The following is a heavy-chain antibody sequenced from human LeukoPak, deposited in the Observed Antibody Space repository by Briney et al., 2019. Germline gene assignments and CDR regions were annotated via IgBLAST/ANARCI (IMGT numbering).Heavy chain of an antibody. V-gene: IGHV3-15*01. CDR3: TSLVGSPTY. CDR1: GFNFQYAW. CDR2: IKSKRDGETT. Sequence: PGGSLRLSCAGSGFNFQYAWMTWVRQAPGKGLEWVGRIKSKRDGETTDYAALVKSRFSISRDDSKNTVYLQMNSLRTEDTAVYYCTSLVGSPTYWGQGTLVLVSS. J-gene: IGHJ4*02. D-gene: IGHD4-23*01.